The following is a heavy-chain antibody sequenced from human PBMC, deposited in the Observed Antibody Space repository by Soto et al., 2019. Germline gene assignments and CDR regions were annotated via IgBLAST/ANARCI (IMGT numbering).Heavy chain of an antibody. Sequence: ASVKVSCKASGYTFTSYGISWVRQAPGQGLEWMGWISAYNGNTNYAQKLQGRVTMTTDTPTSTAYMELRSLRSDDTAVYYCARVPSHDFWSGYYTVYYYYYMDVWGKGTTVTVSS. D-gene: IGHD3-3*01. CDR1: GYTFTSYG. CDR2: ISAYNGNT. CDR3: ARVPSHDFWSGYYTVYYYYYMDV. J-gene: IGHJ6*03. V-gene: IGHV1-18*01.